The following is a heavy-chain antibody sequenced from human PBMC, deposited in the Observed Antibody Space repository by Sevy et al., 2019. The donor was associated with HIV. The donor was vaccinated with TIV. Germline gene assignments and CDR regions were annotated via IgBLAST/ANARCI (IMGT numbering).Heavy chain of an antibody. CDR2: ISYDGSKK. D-gene: IGHD3-10*01. Sequence: GGSLRLSCAASGFTFSSYGMHWVRQAPGKGLEWVAVISYDGSKKHYADSVKGRFTISRDNSKNTLYLQLNSLRTEDTAVYYCAKGMGAGVNDACDIWGQGTMVTVSS. CDR3: AKGMGAGVNDACDI. J-gene: IGHJ3*02. CDR1: GFTFSSYG. V-gene: IGHV3-30*18.